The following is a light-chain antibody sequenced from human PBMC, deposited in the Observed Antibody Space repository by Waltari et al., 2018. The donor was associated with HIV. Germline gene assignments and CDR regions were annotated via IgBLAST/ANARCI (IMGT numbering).Light chain of an antibody. CDR2: SAS. V-gene: IGKV1-39*01. CDR3: QQSYTTPRT. CDR1: QIISNS. J-gene: IGKJ1*01. Sequence: DIQLTQSPSSLSASVGDRVTITCRASQIISNSLNCYHQKPGKAPTLLIYSASNLQSGVPSRFSGRGSGTDFNLTISNSQPEDFAIYYCQQSYTTPRTFGQGTKVEIK.